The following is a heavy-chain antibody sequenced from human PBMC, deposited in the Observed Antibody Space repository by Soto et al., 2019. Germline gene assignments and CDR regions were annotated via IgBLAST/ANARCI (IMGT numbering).Heavy chain of an antibody. D-gene: IGHD3-9*01. Sequence: EVQLVESGGGLVKPGGSLRLSCAASGFTFSSYTMNWGRQAPGKGLEWVSSISSSSSYIYYADSVKGRFTISRDNAKNSLYLQMNSLRAEDTAVYYCAREDRNYDILTCYPYYYYYMEVWGKGTPVTVSS. J-gene: IGHJ6*03. CDR3: AREDRNYDILTCYPYYYYYMEV. CDR1: GFTFSSYT. CDR2: ISSSSSYI. V-gene: IGHV3-21*01.